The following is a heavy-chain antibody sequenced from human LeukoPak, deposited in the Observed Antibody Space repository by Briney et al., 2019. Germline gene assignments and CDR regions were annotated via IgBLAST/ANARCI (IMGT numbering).Heavy chain of an antibody. J-gene: IGHJ4*02. Sequence: QTGGSLRLSCAASGFTFSSYGMHWVRQAPGKGLEWVAFIRSDGSNIYYADSVKGRFTISRDNSKNTLYVQMNSLRAEDTAVYYCAKDWWPNKQLGYFDYWGQGTLVTVSS. CDR3: AKDWWPNKQLGYFDY. D-gene: IGHD6-13*01. CDR2: IRSDGSNI. V-gene: IGHV3-30*02. CDR1: GFTFSSYG.